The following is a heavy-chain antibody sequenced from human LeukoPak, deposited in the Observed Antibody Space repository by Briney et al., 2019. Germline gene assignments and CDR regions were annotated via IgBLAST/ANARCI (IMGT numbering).Heavy chain of an antibody. V-gene: IGHV1-2*02. J-gene: IGHJ3*02. CDR1: GYTFTGYY. CDR3: ARVDITMIVVAELDAFDI. D-gene: IGHD3-22*01. Sequence: ASVKVSCKASGYTFTGYYMHWVRQAPGQGLEWMGWINPNSGGTNYAQKFQGRVTMTRDTSISTAYMELSRLRSDDTAVYYCARVDITMIVVAELDAFDIWGQGTMVTVSS. CDR2: INPNSGGT.